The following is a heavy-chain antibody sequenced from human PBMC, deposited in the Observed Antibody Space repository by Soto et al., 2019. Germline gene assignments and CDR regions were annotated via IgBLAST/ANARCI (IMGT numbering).Heavy chain of an antibody. CDR1: GFTFSSYG. CDR2: ISYDGSNK. J-gene: IGHJ4*02. CDR3: AKDLHDFGTTFDY. D-gene: IGHD3-3*01. V-gene: IGHV3-30*18. Sequence: ESGGGVVQPGRSLRLSCAASGFTFSSYGMHWVRQAPGKGLEWVAVISYDGSNKYYADSVKGRFTISRDNSKNTLYLQMNSLRAEDTAVYYCAKDLHDFGTTFDYWGQGTLVTVSS.